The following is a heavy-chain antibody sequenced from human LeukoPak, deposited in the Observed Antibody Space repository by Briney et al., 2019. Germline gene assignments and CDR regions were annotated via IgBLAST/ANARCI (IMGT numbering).Heavy chain of an antibody. J-gene: IGHJ4*02. D-gene: IGHD3-9*01. V-gene: IGHV4-39*07. CDR2: IYYSGST. CDR3: ARDHYDILTGYYNNYFDY. CDR1: GGSISSSSYY. Sequence: SETLSLTCTVSGGSISSSSYYWGWIRQPPGKGLEWIGSIYYSGSTYYNPSLKSRVTISVDTSKNQFSLKLSSVTAADTAVYYCARDHYDILTGYYNNYFDYWGQGTLVTVSS.